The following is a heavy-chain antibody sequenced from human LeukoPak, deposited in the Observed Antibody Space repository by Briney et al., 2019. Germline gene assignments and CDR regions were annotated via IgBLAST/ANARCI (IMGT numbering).Heavy chain of an antibody. CDR2: IQYDGSIK. V-gene: IGHV3-30*02. CDR3: VADTIFRVGNPPMAV. D-gene: IGHD3-3*01. CDR1: GFSFSSKS. Sequence: PGGSLRLSCAASGFSFSSKSMHWVRQAPGKGLEWMSFIQYDGSIKYYVDSVKGRFTISRDNSKNTLYLQMNSLRVEDTAVYHCVADTIFRVGNPPMAVGGKGTTVVVPS. J-gene: IGHJ6*01.